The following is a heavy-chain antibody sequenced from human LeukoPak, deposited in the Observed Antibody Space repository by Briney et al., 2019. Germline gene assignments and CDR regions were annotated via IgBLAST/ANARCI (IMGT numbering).Heavy chain of an antibody. CDR1: GFTFSSYW. J-gene: IGHJ4*02. CDR3: AKSRGDYGDFLDY. D-gene: IGHD4-17*01. CDR2: IKQDGSEK. V-gene: IGHV3-7*03. Sequence: GGSLRLSCAASGFTFSSYWMSWVRQAPGKGLEWVANIKQDGSEKYYVDSVKGRFTISRDNAKNSLYLQMNSLRAEDTAVYYCAKSRGDYGDFLDYWGQGTLVTVSS.